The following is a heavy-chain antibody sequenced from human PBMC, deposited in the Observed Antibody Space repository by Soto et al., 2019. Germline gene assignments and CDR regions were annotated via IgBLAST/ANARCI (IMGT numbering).Heavy chain of an antibody. J-gene: IGHJ4*02. CDR3: AREYGGNFDY. V-gene: IGHV4-59*01. D-gene: IGHD4-17*01. CDR2: IYYSGST. CDR1: GGSISNYY. Sequence: PSETLSLTCTVSGGSISNYYWSWIRQPPGKGLEWIGYIYYSGSTNYNPSLKSRVTISVDTSNNQFSLKLSSVTAADTAVYYCAREYGGNFDYWGQGTLVTVSS.